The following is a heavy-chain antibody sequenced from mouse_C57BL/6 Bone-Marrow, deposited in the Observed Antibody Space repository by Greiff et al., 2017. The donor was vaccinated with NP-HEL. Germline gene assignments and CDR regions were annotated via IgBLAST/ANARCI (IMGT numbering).Heavy chain of an antibody. CDR3: GRPTTVVATFHYFDY. Sequence: GGGLVQPKGSLKLSCAASGFSFNTYAMNWVRQAPGKGLEWVARIRSKSNNYATYYADSVKDRFTISRDDSDSMLYLQMNNLKTEDTAMYYCGRPTTVVATFHYFDYWGQGTTLTVSS. D-gene: IGHD1-1*01. V-gene: IGHV10-1*01. CDR2: IRSKSNNYAT. J-gene: IGHJ2*01. CDR1: GFSFNTYA.